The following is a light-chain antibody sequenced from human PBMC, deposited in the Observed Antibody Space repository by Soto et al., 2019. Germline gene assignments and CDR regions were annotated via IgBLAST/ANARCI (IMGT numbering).Light chain of an antibody. Sequence: DIQLTQSPSFLSASVGDRVTIPCRASQGISRYLAWYQQKPGKAPKLLIYAASTLQSGVPSRFSGSGSGTEFTLTISSLQPEDFATSYCQQLNSYPRTFGGGNKVAIK. CDR1: QGISRY. J-gene: IGKJ4*01. CDR3: QQLNSYPRT. CDR2: AAS. V-gene: IGKV1-9*01.